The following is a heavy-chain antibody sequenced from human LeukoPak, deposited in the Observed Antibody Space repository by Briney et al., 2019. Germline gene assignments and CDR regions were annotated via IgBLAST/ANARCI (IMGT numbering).Heavy chain of an antibody. J-gene: IGHJ4*02. CDR2: INGDGSST. CDR1: GFTFSGYW. Sequence: PGGSLRLSCAASGFTFSGYWMHWVRQAPGKGLVWVSRINGDGSSTSYADSVKGRFTISRDNARNTPYLQMNSLRAEDTAVYYCARFTASLGPHFDYWGQGTLVTVSS. V-gene: IGHV3-74*01. CDR3: ARFTASLGPHFDY.